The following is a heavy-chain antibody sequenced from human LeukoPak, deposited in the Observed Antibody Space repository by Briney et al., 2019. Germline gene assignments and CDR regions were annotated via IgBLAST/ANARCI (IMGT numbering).Heavy chain of an antibody. CDR3: VKGISTLSDYFDH. CDR1: GFTFSNHA. Sequence: PGGSLRLSCATSGFTFSNHAMSWVRQAPGKGLEWVSGISGSGGRTYYADSVQGRFAISRDNSKNTLYLQLNSLRAADTAVYYCVKGISTLSDYFDHWGQGSLVTVSS. D-gene: IGHD2/OR15-2a*01. CDR2: ISGSGGRT. V-gene: IGHV3-23*01. J-gene: IGHJ4*02.